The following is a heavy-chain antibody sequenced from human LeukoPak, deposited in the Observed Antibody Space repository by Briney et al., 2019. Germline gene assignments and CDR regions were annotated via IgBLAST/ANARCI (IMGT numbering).Heavy chain of an antibody. CDR2: IIPIFGTA. V-gene: IGHV1-69*13. Sequence: SVKVYCKASGGTFSSYAISWVRQAPGQGLEWMGGIIPIFGTANYAQKFQGRVTITADESTSTAYMELSSLRSEDTAVYYCASTPASGYDSVLVPFDYWGQGTLVTVSS. CDR3: ASTPASGYDSVLVPFDY. J-gene: IGHJ4*02. CDR1: GGTFSSYA. D-gene: IGHD5-12*01.